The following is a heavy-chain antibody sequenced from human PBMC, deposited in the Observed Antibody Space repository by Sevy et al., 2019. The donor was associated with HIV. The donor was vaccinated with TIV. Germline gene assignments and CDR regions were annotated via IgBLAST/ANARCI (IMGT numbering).Heavy chain of an antibody. J-gene: IGHJ4*02. CDR2: INWNGGST. CDR3: AREGGITMVRGQGDYFDY. V-gene: IGHV3-20*04. D-gene: IGHD3-10*01. CDR1: GFTFDDYG. Sequence: GGSLRLSCAASGFTFDDYGMSWVRQAPGKGLEWVSGINWNGGSTGYADSVKGRFTISRDNAKNSLYLQMNSLRAEDTALDYCAREGGITMVRGQGDYFDYWGQGTLVTVSS.